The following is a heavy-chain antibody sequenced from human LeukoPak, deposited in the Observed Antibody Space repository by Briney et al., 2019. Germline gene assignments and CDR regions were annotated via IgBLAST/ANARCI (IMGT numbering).Heavy chain of an antibody. D-gene: IGHD4-17*01. V-gene: IGHV1-18*01. Sequence: ASVKVSCKASGYTFTSYGISWVRQAPGQGLEWMGWISAYNGNTNYAQKLQGRVTMTTDTSTSTAYIELRSLRSDDTAVYYCARALSYGDYASQYWFDPWGQGTLVTVSS. J-gene: IGHJ5*02. CDR2: ISAYNGNT. CDR1: GYTFTSYG. CDR3: ARALSYGDYASQYWFDP.